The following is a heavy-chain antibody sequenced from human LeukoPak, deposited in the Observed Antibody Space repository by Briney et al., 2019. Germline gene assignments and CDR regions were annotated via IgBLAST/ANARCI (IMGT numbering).Heavy chain of an antibody. V-gene: IGHV3-23*01. CDR1: GFTFSNHA. J-gene: IGHJ1*01. CDR3: AKNRGDYDPEYFQH. Sequence: GGSLRLSCAASGFTFSNHAMSWVRQAPGKGLEWVSDIRASGGSTYYADSVKGRFTISRDNSKNTLYLQMNSLRAEDTAVYYCAKNRGDYDPEYFQHWGQGTLVTVSS. D-gene: IGHD4-17*01. CDR2: IRASGGST.